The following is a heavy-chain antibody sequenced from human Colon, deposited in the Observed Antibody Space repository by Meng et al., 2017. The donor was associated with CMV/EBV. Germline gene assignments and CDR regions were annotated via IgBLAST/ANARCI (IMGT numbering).Heavy chain of an antibody. Sequence: GESLKISCAASGFTFNKYAMSWARQAPGKGLEWVSAISGSGINTYYADSVKGRFTISRDNAKNSLYLQMSSLSAEDTAVYYCVRDNARVQGNIPILVVPQGFDYWGQGTVVTVSS. CDR1: GFTFNKYA. D-gene: IGHD3-22*01. CDR2: ISGSGINT. J-gene: IGHJ4*02. CDR3: VRDNARVQGNIPILVVPQGFDY. V-gene: IGHV3-23*01.